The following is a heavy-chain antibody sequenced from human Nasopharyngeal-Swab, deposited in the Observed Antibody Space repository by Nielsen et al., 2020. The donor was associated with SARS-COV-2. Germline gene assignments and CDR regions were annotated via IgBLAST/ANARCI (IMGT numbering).Heavy chain of an antibody. Sequence: VRQMPGKGLEWIGEINHSGSTNYNPSLKSRVTISVDTSKNQFSLKLSSVTAADTAVYYCARRMTGTTGGWFDPWGQGTLVTVSS. J-gene: IGHJ5*02. CDR2: INHSGST. CDR3: ARRMTGTTGGWFDP. V-gene: IGHV4-34*01. D-gene: IGHD1-7*01.